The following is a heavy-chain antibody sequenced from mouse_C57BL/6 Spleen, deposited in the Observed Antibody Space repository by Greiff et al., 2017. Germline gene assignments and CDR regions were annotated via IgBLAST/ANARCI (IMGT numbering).Heavy chain of an antibody. Sequence: QVQLQQSGAELMKPGASVKLSCKATGYTFTGYWIEWVKQRPGHGLEWIGEILPGSGSTNYNEKFKGKATFTADTSSNTAYMQLSSLTTEDAAIYYCARRYYYGSSSDWYFDVWGTGTTVTVSS. D-gene: IGHD1-1*01. CDR2: ILPGSGST. V-gene: IGHV1-9*01. CDR1: GYTFTGYW. CDR3: ARRYYYGSSSDWYFDV. J-gene: IGHJ1*03.